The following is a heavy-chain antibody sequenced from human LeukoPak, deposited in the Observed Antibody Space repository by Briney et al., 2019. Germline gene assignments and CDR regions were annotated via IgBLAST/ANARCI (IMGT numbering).Heavy chain of an antibody. CDR3: ARGLRVRGVIITKGNWFDP. CDR2: IYHSGST. V-gene: IGHV4-4*02. J-gene: IGHJ5*02. CDR1: GGSISSSNW. Sequence: SGTLSLTCAVSGGSISSSNWWSWVRQPPGKGLEWIGEIYHSGSTNYNPSLKSRVTISVDKSKNQFSLKLSSVTAADTAVYYCARGLRVRGVIITKGNWFDPWGQGTLVTVSP. D-gene: IGHD3-10*01.